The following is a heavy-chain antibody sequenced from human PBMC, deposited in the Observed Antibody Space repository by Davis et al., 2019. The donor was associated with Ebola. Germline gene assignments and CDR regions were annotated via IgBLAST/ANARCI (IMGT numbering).Heavy chain of an antibody. Sequence: SETLSLTCAVYGGSFSGYYWSWIRQPPGKGLEWIGEINHSGSTNYNPSLKSRVTISVDTSKNQFSLKLSSVTAADTAVYYCARGHRLFLEWLLSTNYYGMDVWGQGTTVTVSS. D-gene: IGHD3-3*01. CDR1: GGSFSGYY. J-gene: IGHJ6*02. V-gene: IGHV4-34*01. CDR2: INHSGST. CDR3: ARGHRLFLEWLLSTNYYGMDV.